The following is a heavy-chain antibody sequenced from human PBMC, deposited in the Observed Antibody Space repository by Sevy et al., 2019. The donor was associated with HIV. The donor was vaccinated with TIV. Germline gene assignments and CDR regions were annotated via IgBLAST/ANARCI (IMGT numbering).Heavy chain of an antibody. Sequence: GGSLRLSCVASGFTFSRYWMSWVRQAPGKGLEWVANIKQDGSEKYDVDSVKGRFTISRDNAKNSLYLQMNSLRAEDTAVYYCAREGYYYDSSGSSDYWGQGTLVTVSS. D-gene: IGHD3-22*01. CDR2: IKQDGSEK. J-gene: IGHJ4*02. V-gene: IGHV3-7*03. CDR1: GFTFSRYW. CDR3: AREGYYYDSSGSSDY.